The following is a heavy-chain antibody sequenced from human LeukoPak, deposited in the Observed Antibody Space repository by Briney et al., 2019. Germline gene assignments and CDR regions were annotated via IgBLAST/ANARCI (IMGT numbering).Heavy chain of an antibody. V-gene: IGHV6-1*01. Sequence: QTLSLTCAISGDSVSANGAAWNWIRQSPSRGLEWLGRTYYRSKWYNDYAVSVKSRITINPDTSKNQFSLQLNSVTPEDTAVYYCARVPYYDFQADAFDIWGQGTMVTVSS. CDR1: GDSVSANGAA. CDR2: TYYRSKWYN. J-gene: IGHJ3*02. CDR3: ARVPYYDFQADAFDI. D-gene: IGHD3-3*01.